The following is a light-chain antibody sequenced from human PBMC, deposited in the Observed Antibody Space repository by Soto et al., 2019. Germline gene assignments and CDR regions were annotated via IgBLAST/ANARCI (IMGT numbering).Light chain of an antibody. CDR3: QQYNGYSTWT. V-gene: IGKV1-5*01. Sequence: HLTQSPSTLSASVGDRVTITCRASQSASIWLAWYRQKPGKAPEVLVWDASSLQRGAPSRFSGSGSGTEFPPTISSLQPDDFATYYCQQYNGYSTWTFGQGTKVDI. CDR1: QSASIW. CDR2: DAS. J-gene: IGKJ1*01.